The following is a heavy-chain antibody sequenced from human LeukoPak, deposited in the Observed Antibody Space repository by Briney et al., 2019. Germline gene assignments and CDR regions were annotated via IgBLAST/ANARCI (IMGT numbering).Heavy chain of an antibody. CDR2: IWWDGSNK. CDR3: AKVKAPRSYMDV. V-gene: IGHV3-33*06. Sequence: GRSLRLSCAASGFTFSSYGMHWVRQAPGKGLEWVAVIWWDGSNKYYADSVKGRFTISGDNSKNTVYLQMNSLRAEDTAVYYCAKVKAPRSYMDVWGKGTTVTVSS. J-gene: IGHJ6*03. CDR1: GFTFSSYG.